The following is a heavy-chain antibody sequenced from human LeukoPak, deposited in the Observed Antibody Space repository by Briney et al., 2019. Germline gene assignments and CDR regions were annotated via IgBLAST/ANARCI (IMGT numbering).Heavy chain of an antibody. CDR1: GFIFNNYD. V-gene: IGHV3-30*18. D-gene: IGHD3-3*01. CDR2: ISRDGKRQ. CDR3: AKGERPQFLTHTYDY. Sequence: GGSLRLSCATSGFIFNNYDPHWVRQAPGKGLEWLATISRDGKRQFYTDSVKGRFTISRDDSRNTLYLQMSSLRAEDTAVYYCAKGERPQFLTHTYDYWGQGTEVTVSS. J-gene: IGHJ4*02.